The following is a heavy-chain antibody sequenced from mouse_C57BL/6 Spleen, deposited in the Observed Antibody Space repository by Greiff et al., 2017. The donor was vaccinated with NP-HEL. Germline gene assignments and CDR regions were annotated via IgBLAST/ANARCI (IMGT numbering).Heavy chain of an antibody. D-gene: IGHD4-1*01. CDR2: IRNKANNHAT. CDR3: TRTGTPYYFDY. V-gene: IGHV6-6*01. J-gene: IGHJ2*01. CDR1: GFTFSDAW. Sequence: EVQLVESGGGLVQPGGSMKLSCAASGFTFSDAWMDWVRQSPEKGLEWVAEIRNKANNHATYYAESVKGRFTISRDDSKSSDYLQMNSLRAEDTGIYCCTRTGTPYYFDYWGQGTTLTVSS.